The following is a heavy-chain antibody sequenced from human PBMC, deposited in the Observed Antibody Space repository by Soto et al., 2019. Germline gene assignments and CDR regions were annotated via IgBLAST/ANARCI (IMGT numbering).Heavy chain of an antibody. CDR1: GFTFSSYW. D-gene: IGHD2-8*02. J-gene: IGHJ6*02. V-gene: IGHV3-74*01. CDR3: ARDRVSRLVGYYYYYYGMDV. CDR2: INSDGSST. Sequence: EVQLVESGGGLVQPGGSLRLSCAASGFTFSSYWMHWVRQAPGKGLVWVSRINSDGSSTSYADSVKGRFTISRDNAKNTLYLQMNSRRAEDTAVYYCARDRVSRLVGYYYYYYGMDVWGQGTTVTVSS.